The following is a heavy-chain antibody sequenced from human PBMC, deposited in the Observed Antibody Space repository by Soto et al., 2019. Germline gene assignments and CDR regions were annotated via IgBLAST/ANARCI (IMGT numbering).Heavy chain of an antibody. CDR1: GFTFSSYG. V-gene: IGHV3-30*18. CDR2: ISYDGSNK. CDR3: AKSSQTPHYYDSSGFLDY. J-gene: IGHJ4*02. D-gene: IGHD3-22*01. Sequence: QVQLVESGGGVVQPGRSLRLSCAASGFTFSSYGMHWVRQAPGKGLEWVAVISYDGSNKYYADSVKGRFTISRDNSKNTLYLQMNSLRAEDTAVYYWAKSSQTPHYYDSSGFLDYWGQGTLVTVSS.